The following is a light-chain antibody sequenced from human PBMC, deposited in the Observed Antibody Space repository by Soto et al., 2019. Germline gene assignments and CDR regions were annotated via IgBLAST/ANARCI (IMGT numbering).Light chain of an antibody. J-gene: IGLJ2*01. Sequence: QSVLTQPPSASGAPGQRVTISCSGSRSNIGSNAVNWYQQLPGTAPKLLIYLNDQRPSGVPDRFSGSKSGTSASLAISGLQSEDEADYYCSSYAGNNMYVVFGGGTQLTVL. CDR3: SSYAGNNMYVV. CDR1: RSNIGSNA. CDR2: LND. V-gene: IGLV1-44*01.